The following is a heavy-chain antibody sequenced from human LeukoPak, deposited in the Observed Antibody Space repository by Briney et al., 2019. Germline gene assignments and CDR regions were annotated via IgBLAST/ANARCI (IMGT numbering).Heavy chain of an antibody. Sequence: SETLSLTCAVYGGSFTGYYWTWIRQPPGKGLEWIGEVNHSGFTSYNPSLKSRVTISVDTSKNQFSLKLSSVTAADTAVYYCARLRGIVVVPAAMNGYYFDYWGQGTLVTVSS. CDR3: ARLRGIVVVPAAMNGYYFDY. CDR2: VNHSGFT. D-gene: IGHD2-2*01. CDR1: GGSFTGYY. V-gene: IGHV4-34*01. J-gene: IGHJ4*02.